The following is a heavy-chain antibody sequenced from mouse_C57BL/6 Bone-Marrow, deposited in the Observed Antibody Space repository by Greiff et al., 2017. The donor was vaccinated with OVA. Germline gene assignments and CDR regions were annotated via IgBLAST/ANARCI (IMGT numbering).Heavy chain of an antibody. CDR3: ARLNWDGSYAMDY. V-gene: IGHV5-2*01. Sequence: EVKLMESGGGLVQPGESLKLSCESNEYEFPSHDMSWVRKTPEKRLELVAAINSDGGSTSSPATVERRFIISRDNTKKTLYLQMSSLRAEDTSLYYCARLNWDGSYAMDYWGQGTSVTVSS. J-gene: IGHJ4*01. CDR2: INSDGGST. CDR1: EYEFPSHD. D-gene: IGHD4-1*01.